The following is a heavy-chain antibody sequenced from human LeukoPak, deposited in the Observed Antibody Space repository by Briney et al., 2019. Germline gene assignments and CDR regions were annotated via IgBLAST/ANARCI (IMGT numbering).Heavy chain of an antibody. CDR3: ARAGTESRWGLPRADYYYMDV. Sequence: ASVKVSCKASGYTFTDHYMHWVRQAPGQGLEWMGWIKTNTGDTNSAQKFQGRVTLTRDTSISAAYMELSNLRSDDTAVYYCARAGTESRWGLPRADYYYMDVWAKGTTVTASS. CDR2: IKTNTGDT. CDR1: GYTFTDHY. V-gene: IGHV1-2*02. D-gene: IGHD1-26*01. J-gene: IGHJ6*03.